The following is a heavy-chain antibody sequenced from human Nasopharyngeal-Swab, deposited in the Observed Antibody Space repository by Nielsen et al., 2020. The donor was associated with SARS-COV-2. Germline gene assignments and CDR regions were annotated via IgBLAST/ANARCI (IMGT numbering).Heavy chain of an antibody. J-gene: IGHJ3*02. D-gene: IGHD6-13*01. CDR2: IIPIFGTA. V-gene: IGHV1-69*05. CDR3: AALTIAAAGRVAFDI. CDR1: RCTFSSYA. Sequence: SVKVSCKASRCTFSSYAISWVRQAPGQGLEWMGGIIPIFGTANYAQKFQERVTITRDMSTSTAYMELSSLRSEDTAVYYCAALTIAAAGRVAFDIWGQGTMVTVSS.